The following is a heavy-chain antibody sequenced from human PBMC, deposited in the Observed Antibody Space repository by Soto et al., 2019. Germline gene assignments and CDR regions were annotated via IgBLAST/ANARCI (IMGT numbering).Heavy chain of an antibody. D-gene: IGHD3-22*01. CDR2: INAGNGNT. CDR3: ARDPNDSSAYYHHYYYGMDV. CDR1: GYAFTSYG. V-gene: IGHV1-3*01. Sequence: ASVKVSCKASGYAFTSYGIHWVRQAPGQRLEWTGWINAGNGNTKYSEKFQGRVTITRDTSASTAYLELSSLRPEDTAVYYCARDPNDSSAYYHHYYYGMDVWGQGTTVTVSS. J-gene: IGHJ6*02.